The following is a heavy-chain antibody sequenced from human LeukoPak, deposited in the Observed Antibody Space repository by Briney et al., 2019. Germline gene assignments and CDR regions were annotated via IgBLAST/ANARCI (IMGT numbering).Heavy chain of an antibody. J-gene: IGHJ6*02. V-gene: IGHV4-31*03. CDR1: GGSISSGGYY. D-gene: IGHD3-10*01. CDR2: IYYSGST. CDR3: ARAHLIWRSYYYYGMDV. Sequence: KASQALSLTCTVSGGSISSGGYYWSWIRQHPGKGLEWIGYIYYSGSTYYNPSLKSRVTISVDTSKNQFSLKLSSVTAADTAVYYCARAHLIWRSYYYYGMDVWGQGTTVTVSS.